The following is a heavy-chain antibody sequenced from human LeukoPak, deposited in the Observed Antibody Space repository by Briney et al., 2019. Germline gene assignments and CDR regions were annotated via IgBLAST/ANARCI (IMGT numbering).Heavy chain of an antibody. CDR2: ISSSSSYI. Sequence: PGGSLRLSCAASGFTFSSYSMNWVRQAPGKGLEWVSSISSSSSYIYYADSVKGRFTISRDNAKNSLYLQMNSLRAEDTALYYCARTREFSRDGDKNYYFDYWGQGTLVTVSS. D-gene: IGHD5-24*01. V-gene: IGHV3-21*03. CDR3: ARTREFSRDGDKNYYFDY. CDR1: GFTFSSYS. J-gene: IGHJ4*02.